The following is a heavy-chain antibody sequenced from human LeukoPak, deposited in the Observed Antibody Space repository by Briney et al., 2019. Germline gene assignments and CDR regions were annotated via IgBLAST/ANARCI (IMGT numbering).Heavy chain of an antibody. Sequence: GASVKVSCKASGYTFTTYYIHWVRQAPGQGLEWMGMINPSDGASTYAQKFQGRGTMTRDMSTTTVYMDVRTLRSEDTAVYCWVRDQRGGLSGNLGGLFASYHTYYYMDVWGRGTTVTVSS. V-gene: IGHV1-46*01. CDR1: GYTFTTYY. CDR3: VRDQRGGLSGNLGGLFASYHTYYYMDV. D-gene: IGHD1-26*01. CDR2: INPSDGAS. J-gene: IGHJ6*03.